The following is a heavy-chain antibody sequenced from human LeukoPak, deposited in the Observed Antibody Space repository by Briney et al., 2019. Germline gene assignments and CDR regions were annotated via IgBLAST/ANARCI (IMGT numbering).Heavy chain of an antibody. V-gene: IGHV4-59*01. CDR1: GVTISNYY. Sequence: SETLSLTCTASGVTISNYYWSWIRQPPGKGLEWIGYIYYSGSTNYNPSLKSRVTISVDTSKNQSSLKLSSVTAADTAVYYCARGEGNYFDYWGQGTLVTVSS. CDR3: ARGEGNYFDY. CDR2: IYYSGST. D-gene: IGHD1-26*01. J-gene: IGHJ4*02.